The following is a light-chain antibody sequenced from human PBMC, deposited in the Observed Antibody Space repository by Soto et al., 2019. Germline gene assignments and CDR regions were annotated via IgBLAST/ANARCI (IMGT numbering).Light chain of an antibody. Sequence: QAVLTQPPSVSAAPGQKLTISCSGSSSXIGNRGVSWYQQLPGTAPKLLIYENNKRPSGIPDRFSGSKSGTSATLGISGLQTGDEADYYCGTWDSSLSACVFGGGTKLTVL. CDR1: SSXIGNRG. CDR2: ENN. CDR3: GTWDSSLSACV. V-gene: IGLV1-51*02. J-gene: IGLJ2*01.